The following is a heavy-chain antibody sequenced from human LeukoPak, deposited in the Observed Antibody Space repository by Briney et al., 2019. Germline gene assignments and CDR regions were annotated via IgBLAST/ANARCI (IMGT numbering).Heavy chain of an antibody. CDR1: GFTFSNYG. CDR3: AKDRTAGYDGLVDY. Sequence: PGGSLRLSCAASGFTFSNYGMHWVRQAPCKGLEWVAVISYGGSNKYYTDSVKGRFTISRDNSKNTLYLQMNSLRAEDTAVYYCAKDRTAGYDGLVDYWGQGTLVTVSS. CDR2: ISYGGSNK. V-gene: IGHV3-30*18. D-gene: IGHD5-12*01. J-gene: IGHJ4*02.